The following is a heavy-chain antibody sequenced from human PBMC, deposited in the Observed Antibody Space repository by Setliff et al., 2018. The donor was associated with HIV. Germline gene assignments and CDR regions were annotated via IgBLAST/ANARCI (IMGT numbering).Heavy chain of an antibody. J-gene: IGHJ2*01. Sequence: PGGSLRLSCAASGFTFSNYSMNWVRQTPGKGLEWVSSISASATYIYYADSVKGRFTISRDNGKDSLYLQMNSLRADDTAVYYCAKDRTSYGDYVLGPSFDLWGRGTLVTVPQ. CDR2: ISASATYI. CDR3: AKDRTSYGDYVLGPSFDL. D-gene: IGHD4-17*01. CDR1: GFTFSNYS. V-gene: IGHV3-21*04.